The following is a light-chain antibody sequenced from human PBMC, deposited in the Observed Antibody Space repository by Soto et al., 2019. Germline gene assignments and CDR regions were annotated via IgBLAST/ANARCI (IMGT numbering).Light chain of an antibody. CDR1: QSVSSSY. V-gene: IGKV3-20*01. Sequence: EIVLTQSPGTLSLSPGERATLSCRASQSVSSSYLAWYQQKPCQAPRLLIYGASSRATGIPDRFSGSGSGTDITLTISRLEPEDFAVYYCQQYGSSHYTFGQGTKLEIK. J-gene: IGKJ2*01. CDR2: GAS. CDR3: QQYGSSHYT.